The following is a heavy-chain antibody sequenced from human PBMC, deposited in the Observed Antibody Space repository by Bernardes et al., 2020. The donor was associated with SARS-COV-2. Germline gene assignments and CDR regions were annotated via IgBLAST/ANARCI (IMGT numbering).Heavy chain of an antibody. V-gene: IGHV3-48*03. D-gene: IGHD3-22*01. Sequence: GGSLRLSCAASGFTFSSYGMNWVRQAPGKGLEWVSYISSSGRTIYYADSVKGRFTISRDNAKNSLYLQMNSLRAEDTAVYYCAPEYDSSGPPTHAFDIWGQGTMVTVSS. CDR2: ISSSGRTI. CDR1: GFTFSSYG. CDR3: APEYDSSGPPTHAFDI. J-gene: IGHJ3*02.